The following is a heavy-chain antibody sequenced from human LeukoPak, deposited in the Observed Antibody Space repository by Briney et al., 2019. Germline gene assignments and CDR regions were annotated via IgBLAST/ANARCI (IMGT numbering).Heavy chain of an antibody. D-gene: IGHD3-10*01. Sequence: GGSLRLSCASSGFTFSSYGMSWVRQARGGGLEWVSAISDSGGSTYYTDSVKGRFTIFRDNSKNTPYLQMNSLRDEDTAVYYCASILLWYVYDYWGQGTLVTVSS. J-gene: IGHJ4*02. CDR2: ISDSGGST. CDR3: ASILLWYVYDY. CDR1: GFTFSSYG. V-gene: IGHV3-23*01.